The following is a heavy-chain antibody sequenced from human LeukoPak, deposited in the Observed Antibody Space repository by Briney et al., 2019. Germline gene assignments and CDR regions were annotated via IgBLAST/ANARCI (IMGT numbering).Heavy chain of an antibody. V-gene: IGHV3-30*18. CDR2: ISFDRANK. CDR3: VKSLMDSSGWGVFDY. J-gene: IGHJ4*02. D-gene: IGHD6-19*01. CDR1: EFTFSSTG. Sequence: PGGSLRLSCVASEFTFSSTGMHWVRQVPGKGLEWVAVISFDRANKLYADSVQGRFTVSRDNSKNTLYLQMSGLRAEDTAVYYRVKSLMDSSGWGVFDYLGQGALVTVSA.